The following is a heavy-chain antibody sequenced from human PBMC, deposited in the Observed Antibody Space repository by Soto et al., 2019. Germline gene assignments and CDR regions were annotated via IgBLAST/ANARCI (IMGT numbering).Heavy chain of an antibody. CDR1: GFTFSSYG. Sequence: GGSLRLSCAASGFTFSSYGMHWVRQAPGKGLEWVAVISYDGSNKYYADSVKGRFTVSRDNSKNTLYLQMNSLRAEDTAVYYCAKGDSYYYYGMDVWGQGTTVTVSS. CDR2: ISYDGSNK. V-gene: IGHV3-30*18. CDR3: AKGDSYYYYGMDV. J-gene: IGHJ6*02.